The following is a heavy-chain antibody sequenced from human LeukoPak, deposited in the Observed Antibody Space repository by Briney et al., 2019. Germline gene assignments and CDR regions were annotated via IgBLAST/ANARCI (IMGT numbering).Heavy chain of an antibody. D-gene: IGHD5-24*01. V-gene: IGHV4-39*01. J-gene: IGHJ4*02. CDR1: GGSISSDSHY. CDR2: IYYSGRT. CDR3: ARHPGGLQPHLDY. Sequence: KPSETLSLTCTVSGGSISSDSHYWGWIRQPPGKGLEWIGSIYYSGRTYYNPSLKSRVTISVDTSKIQFSLKLSSMTAADTAVYYCARHPGGLQPHLDYWGQGTLVTVSS.